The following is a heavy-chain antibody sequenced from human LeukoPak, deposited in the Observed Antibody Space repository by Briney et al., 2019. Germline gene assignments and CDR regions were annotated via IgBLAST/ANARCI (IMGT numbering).Heavy chain of an antibody. CDR2: IRYDGSNK. Sequence: PGGSLRLSCAASGFTFSSYGMHWVRQAPGKGLEWVAFIRYDGSNKYYADSVKGRFTISRDNSKNTLYLQMNSLRAEDTAVYYCAKGARELGAVYYYMDVWGKGTTVTVSS. V-gene: IGHV3-30*02. D-gene: IGHD1-7*01. CDR1: GFTFSSYG. J-gene: IGHJ6*03. CDR3: AKGARELGAVYYYMDV.